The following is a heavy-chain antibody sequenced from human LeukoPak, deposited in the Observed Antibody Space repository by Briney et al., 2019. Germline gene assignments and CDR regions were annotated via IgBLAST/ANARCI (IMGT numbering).Heavy chain of an antibody. V-gene: IGHV3-30*02. CDR2: IQFDGREE. CDR1: GFTFRSYS. Sequence: GGSLRLSCAASGFTFRSYSMHWVRQAPGMGLEWLAYIQFDGREENYADSVKGRFTASRDNSKNTLYLQMNSLRPEDTAVYYCAKCCRGDADHWGQGTLVTVSS. CDR3: AKCCRGDADH. D-gene: IGHD2-21*02. J-gene: IGHJ4*02.